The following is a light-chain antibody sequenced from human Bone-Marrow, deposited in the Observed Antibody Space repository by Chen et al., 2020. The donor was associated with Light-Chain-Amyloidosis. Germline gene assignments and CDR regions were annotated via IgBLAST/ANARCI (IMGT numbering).Light chain of an antibody. Sequence: SYVLTQPSSVSVAPGQTPTIACGGNNIGSTSVHWYQQTPGQAPQLVVYDDSDRPSGIPERLSGSNSGNTATLTISRVEAGDEADYYCQVWDRSSDRPVFGGGTKLTVL. V-gene: IGLV3-21*02. CDR3: QVWDRSSDRPV. CDR2: DDS. CDR1: NIGSTS. J-gene: IGLJ3*02.